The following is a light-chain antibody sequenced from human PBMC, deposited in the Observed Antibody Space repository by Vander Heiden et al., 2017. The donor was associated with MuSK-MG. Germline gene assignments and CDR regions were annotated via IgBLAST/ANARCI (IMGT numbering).Light chain of an antibody. CDR2: QDN. J-gene: IGLJ2*01. CDR3: QAWDNTSVV. V-gene: IGLV3-1*01. Sequence: SYDLTQPPSLSVSPGQTASIPCPGQNLGRKFCYRYQQRPGQSPVLLIYQDNRRPSGIPGRFSGSNSADIATLTISGTQDVDEAYYYCQAWDNTSVVFGGGTKLTVL. CDR1: NLGRKF.